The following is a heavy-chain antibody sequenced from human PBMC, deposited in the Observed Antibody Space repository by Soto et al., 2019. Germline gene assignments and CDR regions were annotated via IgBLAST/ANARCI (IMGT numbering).Heavy chain of an antibody. CDR3: ARWNGYADL. Sequence: EVQVFESGGGLVQPGGSLRLSCAASGFSFSDYSMAWVRQTPEKGLEWVSGMSIGGEKTFYIDSVKGRFIVSRDSSRDTVYFQMNRLRVEDTAVYYCARWNGYADLWGQGTLVTVSS. D-gene: IGHD1-1*01. CDR2: MSIGGEKT. J-gene: IGHJ4*02. V-gene: IGHV3-23*01. CDR1: GFSFSDYS.